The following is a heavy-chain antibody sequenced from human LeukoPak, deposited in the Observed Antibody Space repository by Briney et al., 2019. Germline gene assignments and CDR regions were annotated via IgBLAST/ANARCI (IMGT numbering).Heavy chain of an antibody. Sequence: SETLSLTCTVSGGSIGSGGYYWRWIRQHPGKGLEWIGYIYYSGSTYYNPSLKSRVTISVDTSKNQFSLKLSSVTAADTAVYYCARCKADPGDFDYWGQGTLVTVSS. CDR3: ARCKADPGDFDY. CDR2: IYYSGST. J-gene: IGHJ4*02. V-gene: IGHV4-31*03. CDR1: GGSIGSGGYY. D-gene: IGHD6-25*01.